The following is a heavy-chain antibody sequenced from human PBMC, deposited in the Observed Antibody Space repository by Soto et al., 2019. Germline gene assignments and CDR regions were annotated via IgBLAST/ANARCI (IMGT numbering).Heavy chain of an antibody. CDR2: IKSKTDGGTT. Sequence: EVQLVESGGGLVKPGGSLRLSCAAFGFTFNNAWMSLVRQAPGKGLQWVGRIKSKTDGGTTDYAAPVKGRFTISRDDSTNTLYLQMNSLKTADTAVYYCTTIANIAAAGSFDYWGQVTLVNVSS. J-gene: IGHJ4*02. D-gene: IGHD6-13*01. CDR3: TTIANIAAAGSFDY. CDR1: GFTFNNAW. V-gene: IGHV3-15*01.